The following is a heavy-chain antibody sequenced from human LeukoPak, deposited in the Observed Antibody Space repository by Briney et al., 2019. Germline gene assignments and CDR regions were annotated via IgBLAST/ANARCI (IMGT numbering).Heavy chain of an antibody. CDR3: ARQTAMGRSGDY. J-gene: IGHJ4*02. V-gene: IGHV5-51*01. Sequence: GESLKISCKASGYSFTSYWIGWVRQMPGKGLEWMGIIDPSDSETRYTPSFQGQVTISVDKSLTTADLQWNSLKASDTAMYYCARQTAMGRSGDYWGQGALVTVSS. D-gene: IGHD5-18*01. CDR1: GYSFTSYW. CDR2: IDPSDSET.